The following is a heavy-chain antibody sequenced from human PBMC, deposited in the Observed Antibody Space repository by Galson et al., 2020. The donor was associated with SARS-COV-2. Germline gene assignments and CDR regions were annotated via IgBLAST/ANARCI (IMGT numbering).Heavy chain of an antibody. CDR1: GFTFSDYY. V-gene: IGHV3-11*04. J-gene: IGHJ6*02. D-gene: IGHD5-12*01. Sequence: RESLKISCAASGFTFSDYYMSWIRQAPGKGLEWISYISRSSGTIYYTDSVRGRLTISRDNAKNLLYLQLNDMRADDTAVYYCARDRGSGYDFKTGYGMDVWGQGTTVTVSS. CDR3: ARDRGSGYDFKTGYGMDV. CDR2: ISRSSGTI.